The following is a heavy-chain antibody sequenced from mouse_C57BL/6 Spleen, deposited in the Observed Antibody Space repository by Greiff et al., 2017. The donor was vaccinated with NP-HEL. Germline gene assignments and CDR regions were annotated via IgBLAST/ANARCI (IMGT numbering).Heavy chain of an antibody. CDR1: GFTFSDYG. Sequence: EVQRVESGGGLVKPGGSLKLSCAASGFTFSDYGMHWVRQAPEKGLEWVAYISSGSSTIYYADTVKGRFTISRDNAKNTLFLQMTSLRSEDTAMYYCARGRKADYWGQGTSVTVSS. CDR3: ARGRKADY. J-gene: IGHJ4*01. V-gene: IGHV5-17*01. D-gene: IGHD1-3*01. CDR2: ISSGSSTI.